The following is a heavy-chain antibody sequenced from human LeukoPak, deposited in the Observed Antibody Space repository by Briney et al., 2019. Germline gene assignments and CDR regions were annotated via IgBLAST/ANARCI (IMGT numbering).Heavy chain of an antibody. Sequence: SETLSLTCSVSGGSISSSSYYWGWLRQPQGTGLEWIGSIYYSGSTYYNPSLKSRVTISVDTSKNQFSLKLSSVTAADTAVYYCARYSDSSGYYSGGLAFDIWGQGTMVTVSS. CDR1: GGSISSSSYY. CDR2: IYYSGST. V-gene: IGHV4-39*01. J-gene: IGHJ3*02. D-gene: IGHD3-22*01. CDR3: ARYSDSSGYYSGGLAFDI.